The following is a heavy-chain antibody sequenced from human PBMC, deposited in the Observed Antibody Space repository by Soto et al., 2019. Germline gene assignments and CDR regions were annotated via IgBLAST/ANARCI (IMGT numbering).Heavy chain of an antibody. V-gene: IGHV3-30*03. CDR3: VGGQYYLDY. CDR2: ISYDGSDK. J-gene: IGHJ4*02. D-gene: IGHD3-10*01. CDR1: GFPFTSYG. Sequence: QVQLVESGGGVVQPGRSLRLSCAASGFPFTSYGMHWVREGPDKGLEWVAIISYDGSDKYYADSVKGRFTISSDNAKNTLYLQMNSLRPEDTALYDGVGGQYYLDYRGQGTLVIVSS.